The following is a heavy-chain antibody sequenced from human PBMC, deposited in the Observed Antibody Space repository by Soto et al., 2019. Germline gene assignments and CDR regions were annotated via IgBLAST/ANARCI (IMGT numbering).Heavy chain of an antibody. CDR3: AKQGIEVAGTDYFDY. J-gene: IGHJ4*02. Sequence: QVQLVESGGRVVQPGTSLRLACTATGFIFRSYGVHWVRQAPGKGLEWVAVISHDGSKAHYADDVNGRFTISRDNAKNTVHLQMNSLRAEDTAVYYCAKQGIEVAGTDYFDYWGQGALVTVAS. CDR1: GFIFRSYG. CDR2: ISHDGSKA. D-gene: IGHD6-19*01. V-gene: IGHV3-30*18.